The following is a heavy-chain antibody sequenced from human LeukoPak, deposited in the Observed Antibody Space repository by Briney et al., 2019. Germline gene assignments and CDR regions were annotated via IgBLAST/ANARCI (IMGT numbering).Heavy chain of an antibody. D-gene: IGHD3-9*01. Sequence: ASVKVSCKXSGYTFTGYYMHWVRQAPGQGLEWMGWINPNSGGTNYAQKFQGRVTMTRDTSISTAYMELSRLRSDDTAVYYCARRNILTGYYVGHDTLRNSNYYYYYMDVWGEGTTVTVSS. V-gene: IGHV1-2*02. CDR3: ARRNILTGYYVGHDTLRNSNYYYYYMDV. J-gene: IGHJ6*03. CDR1: GYTFTGYY. CDR2: INPNSGGT.